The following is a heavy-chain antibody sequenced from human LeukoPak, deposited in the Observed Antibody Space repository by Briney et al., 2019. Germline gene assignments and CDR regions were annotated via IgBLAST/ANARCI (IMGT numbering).Heavy chain of an antibody. CDR3: SISYSPRYYLDY. CDR2: INPNSGGT. V-gene: IGHV1-2*06. Sequence: ASVKVSCKASGYTFTGYYMHWVRQAPGQGLEWMGRINPNSGGTNYAQKFQGRVTMTRDTSISTAYMELSRLRSDDTAVYYCSISYSPRYYLDYWGQGTLVTVSS. J-gene: IGHJ4*02. CDR1: GYTFTGYY. D-gene: IGHD2-21*01.